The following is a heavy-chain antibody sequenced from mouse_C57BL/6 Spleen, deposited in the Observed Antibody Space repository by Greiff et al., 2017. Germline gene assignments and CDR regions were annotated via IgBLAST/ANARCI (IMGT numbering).Heavy chain of an antibody. Sequence: EVKLVESEGGLVQPGSSMKLSCTASGFTFSDYYMAWVRQVPEKGLEWVANINYDGSSTYYLDSLKSRFIISRDNAKNILYLQMSSLKSEDTATYYCARTYGYDGPGFAYWGQGTLVTVSA. CDR1: GFTFSDYY. CDR2: INYDGSST. D-gene: IGHD2-2*01. J-gene: IGHJ3*01. V-gene: IGHV5-16*01. CDR3: ARTYGYDGPGFAY.